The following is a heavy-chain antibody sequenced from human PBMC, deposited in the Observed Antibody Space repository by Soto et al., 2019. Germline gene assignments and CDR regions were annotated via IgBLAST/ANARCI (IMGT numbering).Heavy chain of an antibody. D-gene: IGHD2-8*01. CDR2: ISSRSSNI. J-gene: IGHJ4*02. Sequence: GGSLRLSCAASGFTFSDYYMSWIRQAPGKGLEWVSYISSRSSNIFYADSVKGRFTISRDNVKNSLYLQMNSLRAEDTAVYYCASGTNGAFFVYWGQGILVTVSS. V-gene: IGHV3-11*01. CDR3: ASGTNGAFFVY. CDR1: GFTFSDYY.